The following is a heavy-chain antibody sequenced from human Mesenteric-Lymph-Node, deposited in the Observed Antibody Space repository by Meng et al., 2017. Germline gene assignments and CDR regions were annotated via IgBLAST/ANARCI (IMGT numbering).Heavy chain of an antibody. J-gene: IGHJ4*02. CDR2: IDDSGST. CDR1: GVSISSNIR. Sequence: QVQLQETGPGLVKPSQTLSLTCGVSGVSISSNIRWTWVRQPPGKGLEWIGDIDDSGSTNYNPSLNSRISISLDKSKNHFSLKVNSVTAADTAVYYCARGKQDAWELLAYWGQGALVTGSS. D-gene: IGHD1-26*01. V-gene: IGHV4-4*02. CDR3: ARGKQDAWELLAY.